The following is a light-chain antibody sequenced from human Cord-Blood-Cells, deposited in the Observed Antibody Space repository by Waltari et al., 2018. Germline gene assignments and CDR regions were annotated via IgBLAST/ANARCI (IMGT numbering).Light chain of an antibody. CDR1: QSVSSSY. J-gene: IGKJ4*01. CDR2: GAS. CDR3: QQYGRSPLT. Sequence: EIVLTQSPRTLSLSPGGRATLSCRASQSVSSSYLPWYQQKPGTAPRLLIYGASSRATSTPGSGSGSGSATVFTLTGSRLDPEDFAVYYWQQYGRSPLTFGGGTKVEIK. V-gene: IGKV3-20*01.